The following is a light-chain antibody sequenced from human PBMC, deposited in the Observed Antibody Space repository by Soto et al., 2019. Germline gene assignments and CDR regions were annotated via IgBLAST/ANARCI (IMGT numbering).Light chain of an antibody. CDR2: DAY. CDR1: QSISSW. V-gene: IGKV1-39*01. J-gene: IGKJ5*01. CDR3: QQSYSSLIT. Sequence: DIPMAQAPWSLSASVGDGVTITWRASQSISSWLARYQQKPGKAPKLLIYDAYSLESGTPSRFSGRRSGIHFTLTISSLQPEDFATYYCQQSYSSLITFGQGTRL.